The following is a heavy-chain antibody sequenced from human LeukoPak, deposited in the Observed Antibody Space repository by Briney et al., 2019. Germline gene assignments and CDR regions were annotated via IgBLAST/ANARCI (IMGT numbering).Heavy chain of an antibody. D-gene: IGHD2-2*01. V-gene: IGHV4-39*07. J-gene: IGHJ3*02. Sequence: SETLSLTCTVSGGSISSSSYYWGWIRQPPGKGLEWIGSIYYSGSTYYNPSLKSRVTISVDTSKNQFSLKLSSVTAADTAVYYCAREAGLPAARAFDIWGQGTMVTVSS. CDR2: IYYSGST. CDR1: GGSISSSSYY. CDR3: AREAGLPAARAFDI.